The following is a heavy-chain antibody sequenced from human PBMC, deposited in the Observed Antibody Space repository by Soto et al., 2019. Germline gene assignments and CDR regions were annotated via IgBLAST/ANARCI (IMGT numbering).Heavy chain of an antibody. D-gene: IGHD3-3*01. V-gene: IGHV4-31*03. J-gene: IGHJ4*02. CDR2: IYYSGST. Sequence: SETLSLTCTVSGGSISSGGYYWSWIRQHPGKGLEWIGYIYYSGSTYYNPSLKSRVTISVATSKNQFSLKLSSVTAADTAVYYCARSRFLEWFFAVPPYFDYWGQGTLVTVSS. CDR1: GGSISSGGYY. CDR3: ARSRFLEWFFAVPPYFDY.